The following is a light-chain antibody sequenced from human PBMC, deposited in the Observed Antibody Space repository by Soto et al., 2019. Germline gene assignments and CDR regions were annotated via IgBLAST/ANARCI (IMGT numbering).Light chain of an antibody. V-gene: IGKV3-11*01. CDR3: QQRASWPLT. Sequence: EIVLTQSPATLSLSPGERATLSCRASQYIGGYLAWYQLRPGQGPRLLIFDAASRATGIPDRVSGSGSGTDFTLTISRLEPEDFAVYDCQQRASWPLTIGGGTKVEIK. J-gene: IGKJ4*01. CDR2: DAA. CDR1: QYIGGY.